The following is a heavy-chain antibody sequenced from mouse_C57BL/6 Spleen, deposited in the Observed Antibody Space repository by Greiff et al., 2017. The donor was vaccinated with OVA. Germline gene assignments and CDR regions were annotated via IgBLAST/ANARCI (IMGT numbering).Heavy chain of an antibody. CDR2: ISSGSSTI. CDR3: ARHDYDKNALDY. D-gene: IGHD2-4*01. V-gene: IGHV5-17*01. Sequence: VMLVESGGGLVKPGGSLKLSCAASGFTFRDYGMHWVRQAPEKGLEWVAYISSGSSTIYYADTVKGRFTISRDNAKNTLFLQMTSLRSEDTAMYYCARHDYDKNALDYWGQGTSVTVSS. CDR1: GFTFRDYG. J-gene: IGHJ4*01.